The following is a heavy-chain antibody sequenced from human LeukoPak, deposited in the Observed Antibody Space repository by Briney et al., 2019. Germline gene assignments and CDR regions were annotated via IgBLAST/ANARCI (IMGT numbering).Heavy chain of an antibody. D-gene: IGHD4-17*01. CDR1: DLTVSPNY. V-gene: IGHV3-66*01. CDR3: ASRYTVTRDLDI. CDR2: IYSGGDT. Sequence: GGSLILPCSASDLTVSPNYLIWFVRPPGKGREGVSVIYSGGDTYYADSVKGRFTISRDNSKNTVYFQLNSLRVEDTAVYYCASRYTVTRDLDIRGQGTMVTVSS. J-gene: IGHJ3*02.